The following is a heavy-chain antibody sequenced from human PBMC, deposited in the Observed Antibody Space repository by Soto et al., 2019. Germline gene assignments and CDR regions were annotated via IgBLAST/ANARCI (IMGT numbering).Heavy chain of an antibody. V-gene: IGHV4-4*02. CDR2: VYNDGSA. CDR3: ARLVYDSRLNYLYFDH. Sequence: SETLSLTCDVSGVSISSGNWWSWVRQPPGKGLEWIAEVYNDGSANYHPSLESRATISVDRSKNQFSLRLSSVTAADTGKYYCARLVYDSRLNYLYFDHWGQGTLVTSPQ. D-gene: IGHD3-22*01. J-gene: IGHJ4*02. CDR1: GVSISSGNW.